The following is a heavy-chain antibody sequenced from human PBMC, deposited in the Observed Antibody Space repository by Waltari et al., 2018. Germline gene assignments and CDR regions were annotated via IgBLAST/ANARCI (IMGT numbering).Heavy chain of an antibody. CDR1: GFTVSSNY. V-gene: IGHV3-53*01. CDR3: ARGQQQLGGAYYYYYGMDV. Sequence: EVQLVESGGGLIQPGGSLRLSCAASGFTVSSNYMSWVRQAPGKGLEWVSVIYSGGSTYYADSVKGRFTISRDNSKNTLYLQMNSLRAEDTAVYYCARGQQQLGGAYYYYYGMDVWGQGTTVTVSS. J-gene: IGHJ6*02. CDR2: IYSGGST. D-gene: IGHD6-13*01.